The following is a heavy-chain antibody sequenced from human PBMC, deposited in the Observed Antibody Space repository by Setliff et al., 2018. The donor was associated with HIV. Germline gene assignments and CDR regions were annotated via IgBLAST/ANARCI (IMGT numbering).Heavy chain of an antibody. V-gene: IGHV1-69*13. CDR3: ARGAWYTSGWYSSRYMDV. CDR1: GGTFSSYE. CDR2: ITPVFGTT. Sequence: GASVKVSCKASGGTFSSYEMSWVRQAPGQGPEWMGGITPVFGTTKYAQKFQGRVAITADEFTSTVYMEVRSLRFDDTAVYYCARGAWYTSGWYSSRYMDVWGKGTTVTVAS. J-gene: IGHJ6*03. D-gene: IGHD6-19*01.